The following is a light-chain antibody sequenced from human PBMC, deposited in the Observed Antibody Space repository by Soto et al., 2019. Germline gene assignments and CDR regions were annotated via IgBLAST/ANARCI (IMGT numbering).Light chain of an antibody. Sequence: QSALTQPASVSGSPGQSITISCTGTNSDVGSYNYVSWHQQHPGKAPKLMIYEVSNRPSGVSNRFSGSKSGNTASLTISGLQAEDEADYYCSSYTSSSTLDVFGTGTKLTVL. V-gene: IGLV2-14*01. J-gene: IGLJ1*01. CDR3: SSYTSSSTLDV. CDR1: NSDVGSYNY. CDR2: EVS.